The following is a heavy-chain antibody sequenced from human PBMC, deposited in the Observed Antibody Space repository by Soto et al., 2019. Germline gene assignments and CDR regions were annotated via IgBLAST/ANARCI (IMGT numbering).Heavy chain of an antibody. CDR3: ATGLRYCTCGYCYQQFDY. Sequence: QVQLVESGGGVVQPGTSLRLSCAASGFIFHTYAVHWVRQAPGKGLEWVAVISEDSSNEYFADSVRGRFTISRDNSRNTQYLQMNSLRAEDTAVYYCATGLRYCTCGYCYQQFDYWGQGTLVTVSS. CDR1: GFIFHTYA. J-gene: IGHJ4*02. CDR2: ISEDSSNE. V-gene: IGHV3-30-3*01. D-gene: IGHD2-8*02.